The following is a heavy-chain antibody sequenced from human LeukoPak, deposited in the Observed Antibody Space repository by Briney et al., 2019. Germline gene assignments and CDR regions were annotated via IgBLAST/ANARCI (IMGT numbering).Heavy chain of an antibody. Sequence: GGSLRLSCTASGFPFSSYAMSWVRLAPGKGLEWVSSIISSGDITYYPDSLKGRFTTSRDNSKNMVYLQMDSLRADDSAVYYCAKNAGYSYGLYYFDYWGQGALVTVSS. CDR2: IISSGDIT. CDR1: GFPFSSYA. D-gene: IGHD5-18*01. J-gene: IGHJ4*02. V-gene: IGHV3-23*01. CDR3: AKNAGYSYGLYYFDY.